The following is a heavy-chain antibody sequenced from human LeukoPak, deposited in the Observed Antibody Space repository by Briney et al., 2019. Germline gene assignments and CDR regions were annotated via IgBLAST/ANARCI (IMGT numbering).Heavy chain of an antibody. Sequence: GGSLRLSCAASGFTFSDYYMSWIRQAPGKGLEWVSYISSSGSTIYYADSVKGRFTICRDNAENSLYLKMNSLRAEDTAVYYCARDEYGTHYDSSGYYYVWGQGTLATVSS. V-gene: IGHV3-11*04. J-gene: IGHJ4*02. CDR2: ISSSGSTI. CDR3: ARDEYGTHYDSSGYYYV. D-gene: IGHD3-22*01. CDR1: GFTFSDYY.